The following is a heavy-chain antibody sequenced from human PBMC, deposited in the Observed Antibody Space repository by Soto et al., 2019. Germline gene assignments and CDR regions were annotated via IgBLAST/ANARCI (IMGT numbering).Heavy chain of an antibody. CDR3: ARGHNWNYVLPIYSSYYGMDV. Sequence: QVQLVQSGAEVKKPGSSVKVSCKASGGTFSSYAISWVRQAPGQGLEWMGGIIPIFGTANYAQKFQGRVTITADESTRTAYMELHSLRYEDTAVYYCARGHNWNYVLPIYSSYYGMDVWGQGTTVTVSS. CDR1: GGTFSSYA. D-gene: IGHD1-7*01. J-gene: IGHJ6*02. CDR2: IIPIFGTA. V-gene: IGHV1-69*01.